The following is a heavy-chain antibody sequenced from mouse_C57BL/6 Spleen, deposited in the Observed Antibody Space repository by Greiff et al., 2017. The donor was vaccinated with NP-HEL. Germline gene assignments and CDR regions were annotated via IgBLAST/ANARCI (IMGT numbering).Heavy chain of an antibody. Sequence: EVQLQQSGPELVKPGASVKISCKASGYTFTDYYMNWVKQSHGKSLEWIGDINPNNGGTSYNQKFKDKATLTVDKSSSTAYMQLSSLTSEDSAVYYCARSDYGNYWFAYWGQGTLVTVSA. CDR3: ARSDYGNYWFAY. D-gene: IGHD2-1*01. CDR1: GYTFTDYY. V-gene: IGHV1-26*01. CDR2: INPNNGGT. J-gene: IGHJ3*01.